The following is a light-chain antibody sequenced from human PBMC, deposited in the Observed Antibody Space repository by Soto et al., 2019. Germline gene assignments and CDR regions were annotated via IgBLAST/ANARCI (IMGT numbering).Light chain of an antibody. J-gene: IGLJ1*01. V-gene: IGLV2-14*01. CDR2: EVT. Sequence: QSVLTQPASVSGSPGQSITISCTGTSSDVGAYNFVSWYQQHPGKAPQLMIFEVTDRPSGISNRFSGSKSGNTASLTISGLQAEDEGDYYCSSYTSSGTLVFGTGTKVT. CDR3: SSYTSSGTLV. CDR1: SSDVGAYNF.